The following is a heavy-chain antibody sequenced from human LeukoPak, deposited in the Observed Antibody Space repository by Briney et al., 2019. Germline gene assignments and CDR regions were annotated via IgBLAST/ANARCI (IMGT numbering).Heavy chain of an antibody. D-gene: IGHD5-18*01. V-gene: IGHV3-9*01. Sequence: GGSLRLSCAASGFTFDDYAMHWVRQAPGKGLEWVPGISWNSGSISYADSVKGRFTISRDNAKNSLYLRMNSLRAEDTALYYCAKVYGGYSYGLDYWGQGTLVTVSS. J-gene: IGHJ4*02. CDR3: AKVYGGYSYGLDY. CDR2: ISWNSGSI. CDR1: GFTFDDYA.